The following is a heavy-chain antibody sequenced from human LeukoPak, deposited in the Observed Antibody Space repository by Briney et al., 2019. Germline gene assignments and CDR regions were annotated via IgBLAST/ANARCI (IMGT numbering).Heavy chain of an antibody. V-gene: IGHV3-30*18. CDR2: TSYDGSNK. D-gene: IGHD6-19*01. CDR1: GFTFSSYA. CDR3: VKDAQRYSSAWCLDY. J-gene: IGHJ4*02. Sequence: PGGSLRLSCAASGFTFSSYAMSWVRQAPGKGLEWVAVTSYDGSNKYYADSVKGRLTISRDNSKNTLYLQMNSLRAEDTALYYCVKDAQRYSSAWCLDYWGPGTLVTVSS.